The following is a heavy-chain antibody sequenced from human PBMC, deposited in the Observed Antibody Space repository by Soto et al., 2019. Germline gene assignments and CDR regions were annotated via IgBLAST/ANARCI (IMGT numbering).Heavy chain of an antibody. D-gene: IGHD1-26*01. CDR3: ASDGRLVEISTGWDY. Sequence: QVQLVQSGAEVKKPGSSVKVSCKASGGTFASYAVSWVRQAPGQGLEWMGGIIPVFGSTNYAQNFQDRVSFTADESTGTVYMEQTSMRSEDTAVYYCASDGRLVEISTGWDYWGQGTLVTVSS. CDR1: GGTFASYA. J-gene: IGHJ4*02. CDR2: IIPVFGST. V-gene: IGHV1-69*01.